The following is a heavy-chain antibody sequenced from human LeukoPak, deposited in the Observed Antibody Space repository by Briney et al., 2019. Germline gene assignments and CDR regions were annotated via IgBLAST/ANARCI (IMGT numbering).Heavy chain of an antibody. CDR2: IDGVGTGA. D-gene: IGHD1-26*01. Sequence: GGSLRLSCAASGFTFNYNAMSWVRQAPGKGLQWVSTIDGVGTGAYYAASVKGRFTISRDNSKNTLYLQMNSLRVEDTAVYYCARGFTDGSQQFDYWGQGTLVTVSS. J-gene: IGHJ4*02. CDR3: ARGFTDGSQQFDY. V-gene: IGHV3-23*01. CDR1: GFTFNYNA.